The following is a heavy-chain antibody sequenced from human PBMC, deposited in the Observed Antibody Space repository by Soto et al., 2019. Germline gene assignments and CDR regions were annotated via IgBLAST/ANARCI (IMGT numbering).Heavy chain of an antibody. D-gene: IGHD5-12*01. CDR1: GFPFSSHW. CDR2: IDNTGSSA. J-gene: IGHJ4*02. Sequence: EVRLVESGGGLVQPGGSLRLSCAASGFPFSSHWLQWVRQVPGRGLVWVSRIDNTGSSAIYADSVRGRFTVSRDNAKDTLYLHMISLRAEDTAVYYCATLNGYDYWGQGTLVTVSS. CDR3: ATLNGYDY. V-gene: IGHV3-74*01.